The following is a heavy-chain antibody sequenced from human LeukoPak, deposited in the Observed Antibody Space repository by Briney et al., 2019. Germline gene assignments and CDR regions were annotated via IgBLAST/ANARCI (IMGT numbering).Heavy chain of an antibody. V-gene: IGHV4-61*02. CDR1: GGSISSGSYY. CDR2: IYTSGST. CDR3: AAQPGAYDLWSGYSRGYYYYYMDV. D-gene: IGHD3-3*01. J-gene: IGHJ6*03. Sequence: SETLSLTCTVSGGSISSGSYYWSWIRQPAGKGLEWIGRIYTSGSTNYNPSLKSRVTISVDTSKNQFSLKLSSVTAADTAVYYCAAQPGAYDLWSGYSRGYYYYYMDVWGKGTTVTVSS.